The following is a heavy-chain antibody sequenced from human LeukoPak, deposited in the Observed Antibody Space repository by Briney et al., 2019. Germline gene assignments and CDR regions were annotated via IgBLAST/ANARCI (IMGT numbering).Heavy chain of an antibody. CDR1: GYTFTSYY. J-gene: IGHJ4*02. CDR2: INPSGGST. V-gene: IGHV1-46*01. D-gene: IGHD3-3*01. CDR3: ARGLRFLEWLFSGPDY. Sequence: ASVKVSCKASGYTFTSYYMHWVRQAPGQGLEWMGIINPSGGSTSYAQKFQGRVPMTRDTSTSTVYMELSSLRSEDTAVYYCARGLRFLEWLFSGPDYWGQGTLVTVSS.